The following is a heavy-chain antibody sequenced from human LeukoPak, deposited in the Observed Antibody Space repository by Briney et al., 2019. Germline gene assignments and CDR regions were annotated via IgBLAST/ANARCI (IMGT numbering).Heavy chain of an antibody. J-gene: IGHJ4*02. D-gene: IGHD4-17*01. CDR1: GFTFRDYY. Sequence: GGSLRLSCAASGFTFRDYYMSWIRQAPGKGLEWVSYISSSSSYTNYADSVKGRFTISRDNAKNSLYLQMNSLRAEDTAVYYCARDRWYGDYSGKYYFEYWGQGTLVTASS. CDR2: ISSSSSYT. V-gene: IGHV3-11*06. CDR3: ARDRWYGDYSGKYYFEY.